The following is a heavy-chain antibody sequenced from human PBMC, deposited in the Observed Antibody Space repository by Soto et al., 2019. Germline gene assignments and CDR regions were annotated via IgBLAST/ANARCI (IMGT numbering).Heavy chain of an antibody. CDR2: ISYDGSNK. Sequence: QVQLVESGGGVVQPGRSLRLSCAASGFTFSSYGMHWVRQAPGKGLEWVAVISYDGSNKYYADSVKGRFTISRDKYKNKLDMEVNSHQVEDTAVYYCAKALRGVVVPAAMKVAFWGQATLVTVSS. J-gene: IGHJ4*02. CDR1: GFTFSSYG. CDR3: AKALRGVVVPAAMKVAF. V-gene: IGHV3-30*18. D-gene: IGHD2-2*01.